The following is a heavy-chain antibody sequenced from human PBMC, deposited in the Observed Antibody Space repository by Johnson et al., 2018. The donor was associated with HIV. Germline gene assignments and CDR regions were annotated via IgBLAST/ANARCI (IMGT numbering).Heavy chain of an antibody. J-gene: IGHJ3*02. V-gene: IGHV3-74*01. CDR1: GFTFSSYW. CDR3: AFPTVATTAFDI. D-gene: IGHD5-24*01. CDR2: INSDGSST. Sequence: VQLVESGGGLVQPGGSLRLSCAASGFTFSSYWMHWVRQAPGKGLVWVSRINSDGSSTSYADSVKGRFTISRDNAKNTLYLQMNSLRAEDTAVYYCAFPTVATTAFDICGQGTMVTVSS.